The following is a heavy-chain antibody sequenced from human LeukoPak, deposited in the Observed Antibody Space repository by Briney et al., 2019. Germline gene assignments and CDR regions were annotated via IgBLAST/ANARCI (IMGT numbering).Heavy chain of an antibody. V-gene: IGHV3-23*01. Sequence: HPGGSLRLSCAASGFTFSSYGMSWVRQAPGKGLEWVSAISGSGGSTYYADSVKGRFTISRDNSKNTLYLQMNSLRAEDTAVYYCATAPYGGGYFDYWGQGTLVTVSS. CDR1: GFTFSSYG. D-gene: IGHD4-23*01. CDR2: ISGSGGST. J-gene: IGHJ4*02. CDR3: ATAPYGGGYFDY.